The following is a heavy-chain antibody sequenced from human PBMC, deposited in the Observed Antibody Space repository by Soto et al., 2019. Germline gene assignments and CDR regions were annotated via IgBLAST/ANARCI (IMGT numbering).Heavy chain of an antibody. V-gene: IGHV3-72*01. CDR2: SRNKANSYTT. D-gene: IGHD4-17*01. CDR3: VRGSTVTPYYLAY. Sequence: EVQLVESGGNLVQPGGSLRLSCAASGFTFSDHYMDWVRQAPGKGLEWVGRSRNKANSYTTEYAASVKGRFSVSRDDSKNSLYLQMNSLKTEDTAVYYCVRGSTVTPYYLAYWGQGTLVTVSS. CDR1: GFTFSDHY. J-gene: IGHJ4*02.